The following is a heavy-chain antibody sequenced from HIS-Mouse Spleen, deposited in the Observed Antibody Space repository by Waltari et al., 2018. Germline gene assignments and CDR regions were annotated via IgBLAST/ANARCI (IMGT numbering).Heavy chain of an antibody. V-gene: IGHV4-39*07. CDR1: GVSISSNSYY. Sequence: QLQLQVSGPRLVQPSETLSLTCTVSGVSISSNSYYRGWIRQPPGKGLEWIGSIYYSGSTYYNPSLKSRVTISVDTSKNQFSLKLSSVTAADTAVYYCARDRELYFDYWGQGTLVTVSS. CDR3: ARDRELYFDY. D-gene: IGHD1-26*01. CDR2: IYYSGST. J-gene: IGHJ4*02.